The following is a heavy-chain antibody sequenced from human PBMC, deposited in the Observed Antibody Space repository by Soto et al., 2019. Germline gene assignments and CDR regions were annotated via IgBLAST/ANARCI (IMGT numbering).Heavy chain of an antibody. CDR3: ARSEDYDILTGYYR. D-gene: IGHD3-9*01. Sequence: RWESLKISCKGSGYSFTSYWISWVRQMPGKGLEWMGRIDPSDSYTNYSPSFQGHVTISADKSISTAYLQWSSLKASDSAMYYCARSEDYDILTGYYRWGQGTLVTVSS. J-gene: IGHJ4*02. CDR2: IDPSDSYT. V-gene: IGHV5-10-1*01. CDR1: GYSFTSYW.